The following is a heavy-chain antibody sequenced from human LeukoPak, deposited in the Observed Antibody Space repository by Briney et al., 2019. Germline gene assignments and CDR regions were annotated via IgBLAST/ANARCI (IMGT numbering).Heavy chain of an antibody. CDR2: VIGNNART. D-gene: IGHD5-18*01. V-gene: IGHV3-23*01. CDR1: GFSFSTYA. CDR3: AKDRTPDGYYNFDY. Sequence: GGSLRLSCAASGFSFSTYAMNWVRQAPGQGPEWVSVVIGNNARTDYADSVKGRFTISKDSSKNTLYLQMNSLRAEDTAVYYCAKDRTPDGYYNFDYWGQGTLVIVSS. J-gene: IGHJ4*02.